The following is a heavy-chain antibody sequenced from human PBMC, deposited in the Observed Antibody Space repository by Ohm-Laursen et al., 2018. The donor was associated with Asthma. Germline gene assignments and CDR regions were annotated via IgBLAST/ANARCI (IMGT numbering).Heavy chain of an antibody. CDR1: GFTFSSYA. V-gene: IGHV3-23*01. Sequence: SLRLSCAASGFTFSSYAMSWVRQAPGKGLEWVSAISGSGGSTNYADSVKGRFTISRDNAKNSLYLQMNSLRAEDTAVYYCATDGGDPSMDVWGQGTTVTVSS. D-gene: IGHD2-21*02. CDR3: ATDGGDPSMDV. CDR2: ISGSGGST. J-gene: IGHJ6*02.